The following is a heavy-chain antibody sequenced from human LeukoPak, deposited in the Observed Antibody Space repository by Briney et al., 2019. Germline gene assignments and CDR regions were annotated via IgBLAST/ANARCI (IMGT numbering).Heavy chain of an antibody. Sequence: SVKVSCKASGGTFSSYAISWVRQAPGQGLEWMGRIIPILGIANYAQKFQGRVTITADKSTSTAYMELSSLGSEDTAVYYCARVDGGDGYNYAYYYGMDVWGQGTTVTVSS. J-gene: IGHJ6*02. V-gene: IGHV1-69*04. CDR2: IIPILGIA. D-gene: IGHD5-24*01. CDR1: GGTFSSYA. CDR3: ARVDGGDGYNYAYYYGMDV.